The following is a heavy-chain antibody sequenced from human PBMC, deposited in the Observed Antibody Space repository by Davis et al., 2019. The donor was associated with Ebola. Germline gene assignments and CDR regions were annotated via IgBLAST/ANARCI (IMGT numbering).Heavy chain of an antibody. V-gene: IGHV4-59*01. Sequence: MPSETLSLTCTVSGDSISTYYWSWIRQAPGKGLEWIGDIYYSGSTNYNPSLKSRVTISVDTSKNQFSLKLNSVTAADTAVYYCARANTAMVPPEIDYWGQGTLVTVSS. CDR3: ARANTAMVPPEIDY. CDR1: GDSISTYY. J-gene: IGHJ4*02. D-gene: IGHD5-18*01. CDR2: IYYSGST.